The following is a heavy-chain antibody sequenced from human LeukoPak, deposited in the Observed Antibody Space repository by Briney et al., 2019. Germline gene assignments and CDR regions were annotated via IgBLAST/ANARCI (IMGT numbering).Heavy chain of an antibody. CDR3: ATDNPLRFLGPDDAFDI. CDR2: LDPEDGET. D-gene: IGHD3-3*01. V-gene: IGHV1-24*01. J-gene: IGHJ3*02. Sequence: ASVKVSCKASGGTFSSYAISWVRQAPGKGLEWMGGLDPEDGETIYAQKFQGRVTMTEDTSTDTAYMELSSLRSEDTAVYHCATDNPLRFLGPDDAFDIWGQGTVVTVSS. CDR1: GGTFSSYA.